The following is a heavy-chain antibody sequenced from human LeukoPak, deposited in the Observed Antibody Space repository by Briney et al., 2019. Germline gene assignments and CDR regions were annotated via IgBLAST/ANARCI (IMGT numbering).Heavy chain of an antibody. CDR3: ARRGLGYDSSGYYSAEYFQH. D-gene: IGHD3-22*01. V-gene: IGHV5-51*01. J-gene: IGHJ1*01. CDR1: GYHFTSYW. Sequence: GEALEISCKGSGYHFTSYWNGWVRQRPGKGLEWMGIIYPGDSDTRYSPSFQGQVTISADKSISTAYLQWSSLKASDTAMYYCARRGLGYDSSGYYSAEYFQHWGQGTLVTVSS. CDR2: IYPGDSDT.